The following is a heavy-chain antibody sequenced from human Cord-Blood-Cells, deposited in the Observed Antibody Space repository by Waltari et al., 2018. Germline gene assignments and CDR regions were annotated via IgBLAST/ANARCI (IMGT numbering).Heavy chain of an antibody. CDR3: ARGTLERSGYDFWSGYYWGN. CDR1: GRPLRGYY. V-gene: IGHV4-34*01. J-gene: IGHJ4*02. D-gene: IGHD3-3*01. CDR2: INHHGST. Sequence: QEQLQPRGAGMFTPWETLPLSPAVSGRPLRGYYWSWKPQHPGKGTEGRGEINHHGSTNYNPTHKSRVTISVDPSKDQLSLKLSSVTAADTAVYYCARGTLERSGYDFWSGYYWGNWGQGTLVTVAS.